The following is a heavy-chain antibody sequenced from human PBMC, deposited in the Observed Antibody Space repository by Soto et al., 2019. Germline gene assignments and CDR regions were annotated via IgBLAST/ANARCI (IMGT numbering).Heavy chain of an antibody. V-gene: IGHV1-3*01. J-gene: IGHJ6*02. CDR1: GYTFSTYA. CDR2: LNGGTGQT. CDR3: ARGKGMEENYFYYGLDI. Sequence: QVQVVQSGAEVKKPGASVKVSCKASGYTFSTYAMHWVRQAPGQSLEWMGWLNGGTGQTRYSQKFQDRVIITRDTSASTGYMELSSLTSEDTAVYYCARGKGMEENYFYYGLDIWGQRTTVTVSS. D-gene: IGHD1-1*01.